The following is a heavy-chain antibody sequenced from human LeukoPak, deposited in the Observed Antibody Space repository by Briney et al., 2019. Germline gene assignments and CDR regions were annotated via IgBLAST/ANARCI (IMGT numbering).Heavy chain of an antibody. CDR3: AGVTSSGVYYYYYGMDV. CDR2: ISYDGSNK. D-gene: IGHD6-19*01. Sequence: AGGSLRLSCAASGFTFSSYAMHWVRQAPGKGLEWVAVISYDGSNKYYADSVKGRFTISRDNSKKTLYLQMNSLRAEDKCVYYGAGVTSSGVYYYYYGMDVWGQGTTVTVSS. J-gene: IGHJ6*02. CDR1: GFTFSSYA. V-gene: IGHV3-30-3*01.